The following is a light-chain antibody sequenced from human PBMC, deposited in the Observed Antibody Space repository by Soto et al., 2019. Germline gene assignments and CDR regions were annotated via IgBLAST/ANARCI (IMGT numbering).Light chain of an antibody. J-gene: IGKJ4*01. CDR1: QSVSSN. Sequence: IVMTQSPSTSSVSPGERATLSCRASQSVSSNLAWYQQKPGQAPRLLIYGASTRATGIPARFSGSGSGTEFTLTISSLQPEDFAVYYCQQRSNWPPLTFGGGTKVDIK. CDR3: QQRSNWPPLT. V-gene: IGKV3-15*01. CDR2: GAS.